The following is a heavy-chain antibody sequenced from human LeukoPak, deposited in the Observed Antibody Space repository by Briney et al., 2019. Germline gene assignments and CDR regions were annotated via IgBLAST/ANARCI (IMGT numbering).Heavy chain of an antibody. CDR1: GFTFGDYN. CDR3: AKDLVRYFDRNNWFDP. Sequence: GGSLRLSCRSSGFTFGDYNMNWVRQAPGKGLEWVSAISGSGGSTYYADSVKGRFTISRDNSKNTLYLQMNSLRAEDTAVYYCAKDLVRYFDRNNWFDPWGQGTLVTVSS. D-gene: IGHD3-9*01. J-gene: IGHJ5*02. V-gene: IGHV3-23*01. CDR2: ISGSGGST.